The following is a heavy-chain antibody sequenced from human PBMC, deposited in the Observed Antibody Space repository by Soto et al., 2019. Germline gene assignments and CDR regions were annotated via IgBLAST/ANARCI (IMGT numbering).Heavy chain of an antibody. CDR3: TRDGRGLGRLSLFEY. J-gene: IGHJ4*02. CDR1: GFNVNSDY. D-gene: IGHD2-21*02. CDR2: IYSGETT. V-gene: IGHV3-53*01. Sequence: GVSLRLSCAASGFNVNSDYMNWVRQTPGKGLEWVASIYSGETTYYADSVRGRFTISSDKSKNTLYFQLSSLRIEDTAVYYCTRDGRGLGRLSLFEYWGQGVLVTVSS.